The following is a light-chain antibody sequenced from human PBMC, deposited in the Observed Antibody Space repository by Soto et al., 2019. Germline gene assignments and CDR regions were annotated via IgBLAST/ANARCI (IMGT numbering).Light chain of an antibody. CDR1: QSVSSY. CDR2: DTS. J-gene: IGKJ5*01. Sequence: EIVMTQSPATVSVSPGERATLSCRASQSVSSYLAWYQQKPGQAPRLLIYDTSTRATGIPARFSGSGSGTEFTVTISSLQSEDFAVYYCQQYNKWPPITFGQGTRLEIK. CDR3: QQYNKWPPIT. V-gene: IGKV3-15*01.